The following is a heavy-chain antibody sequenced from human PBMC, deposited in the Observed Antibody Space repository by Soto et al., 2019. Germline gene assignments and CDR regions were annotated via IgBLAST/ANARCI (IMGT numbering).Heavy chain of an antibody. D-gene: IGHD6-19*01. CDR3: AHIVVAGLGYYFDY. Sequence: QITLKESGPTLVKLTQTLTLTCTFSGFSLSSTRMAVGWIRQPPGKALEWLALIYWDDDKRYSPFLKSRLTITKDPSKNQVVLTMSNMDPVDTARYYCAHIVVAGLGYYFDYWGQGTLVTVSS. V-gene: IGHV2-5*02. CDR2: IYWDDDK. J-gene: IGHJ4*02. CDR1: GFSLSSTRMA.